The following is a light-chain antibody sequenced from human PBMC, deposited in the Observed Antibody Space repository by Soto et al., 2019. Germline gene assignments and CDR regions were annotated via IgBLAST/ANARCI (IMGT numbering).Light chain of an antibody. J-gene: IGKJ4*01. CDR3: QQYNSYPLT. V-gene: IGKV1-5*03. CDR2: KAS. Sequence: DIQMTQSPSTLSASVGDRVTITCRASQSISSWLAWYQQKPGKAPNLLIYKASSLESGVPSRFSGSGSGTEFTLTISSLQPDYFATYHCQQYNSYPLTFGGGTKVEIK. CDR1: QSISSW.